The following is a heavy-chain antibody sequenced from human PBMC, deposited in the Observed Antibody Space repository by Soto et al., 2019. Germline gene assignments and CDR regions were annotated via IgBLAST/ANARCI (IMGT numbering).Heavy chain of an antibody. Sequence: SQTLSLTCAISGDSVSSNSAAWNWIRQSPSRGLEWLGRTYYRSKWYNDYAVSVKSRITINPDTSKNQFSLQLNSVTPEDTAVYYCAREELEPNYHYYRMDVWGQGTTVTVSS. CDR1: GDSVSSNSAA. D-gene: IGHD1-1*01. CDR2: TYYRSKWYN. J-gene: IGHJ6*02. V-gene: IGHV6-1*01. CDR3: AREELEPNYHYYRMDV.